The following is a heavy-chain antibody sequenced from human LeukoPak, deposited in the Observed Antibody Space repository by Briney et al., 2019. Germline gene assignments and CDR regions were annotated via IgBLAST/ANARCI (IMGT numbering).Heavy chain of an antibody. CDR3: AKGVNYFVLEY. Sequence: GSLRLSCAASGFTFSTYAMSWVRQASGKGLEWVSALSPSGGITYYEDSVKGRFTISRDNSKNTLYLQMNSLRAEDTAVYYCAKGVNYFVLEYWGQGTLVTISS. CDR1: GFTFSTYA. J-gene: IGHJ4*02. D-gene: IGHD3-10*02. CDR2: LSPSGGIT. V-gene: IGHV3-23*01.